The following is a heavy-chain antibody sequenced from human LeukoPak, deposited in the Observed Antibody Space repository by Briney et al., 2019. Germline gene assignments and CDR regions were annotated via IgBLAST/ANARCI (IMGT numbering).Heavy chain of an antibody. Sequence: PSETLSLTCNVSGGSIRSYYWNWIRQPPGKGLEWIGNIYYSGSTNYNPSLKSRVTISVDTSKNQFSLKLSSMTAADTAVYYCARPRDGYNSGAFEIWGQGTLVTVSS. CDR1: GGSIRSYY. D-gene: IGHD5-24*01. CDR2: IYYSGST. J-gene: IGHJ3*02. CDR3: ARPRDGYNSGAFEI. V-gene: IGHV4-59*08.